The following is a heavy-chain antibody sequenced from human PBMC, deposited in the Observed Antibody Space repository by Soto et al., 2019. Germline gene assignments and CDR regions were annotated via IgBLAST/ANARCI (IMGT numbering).Heavy chain of an antibody. J-gene: IGHJ4*02. CDR1: GFTFSEYY. V-gene: IGHV3-11*01. CDR2: ISSSGSTI. Sequence: GGSLRLSCAASGFTFSEYYMSWIRQAPGKGLEWVSYISSSGSTIYYADSVKGRFTISRDNAKNSLYLQMNSLRAEDTAVYYCASSYSNYYAFFWGQGTLVTVSS. D-gene: IGHD4-4*01. CDR3: ASSYSNYYAFF.